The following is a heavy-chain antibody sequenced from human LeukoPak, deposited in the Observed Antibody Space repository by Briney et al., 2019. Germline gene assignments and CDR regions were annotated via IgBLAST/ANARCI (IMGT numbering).Heavy chain of an antibody. CDR3: ARIGVGATTSEVDY. CDR2: INPNSGGT. Sequence: ASVKVSCKAFGYTFTSNYMHWVRQAPGQGLEWMGWINPNSGGTNYAQKFQGRVTMTRDTSISTAYMELSRLRSDDTAVYYCARIGVGATTSEVDYWGQGTLVTVSS. CDR1: GYTFTSNY. V-gene: IGHV1-2*02. J-gene: IGHJ4*02. D-gene: IGHD1-26*01.